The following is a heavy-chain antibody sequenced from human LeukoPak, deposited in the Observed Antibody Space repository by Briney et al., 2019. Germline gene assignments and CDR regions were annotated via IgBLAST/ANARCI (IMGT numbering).Heavy chain of an antibody. V-gene: IGHV3-11*06. Sequence: PGGSLRLSCAASGFTFSSAWMSWVRQAPGKGLEWISYISSSSTYTTYADSMKGRFTISRDNAKNSLYLQMNSLRAEDTAVYYCARGRSSGWYARHDTNPTDYWGQGTLVTVSS. CDR1: GFTFSSAW. J-gene: IGHJ4*02. CDR2: ISSSSTYT. CDR3: ARGRSSGWYARHDTNPTDY. D-gene: IGHD6-19*01.